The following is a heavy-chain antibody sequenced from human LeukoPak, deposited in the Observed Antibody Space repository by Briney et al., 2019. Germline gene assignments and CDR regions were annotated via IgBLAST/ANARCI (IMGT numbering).Heavy chain of an antibody. CDR3: ASAPPRYPRLYYMDV. CDR2: NHSGST. D-gene: IGHD1-14*01. V-gene: IGHV4-34*01. J-gene: IGHJ6*03. Sequence: NHSGSTNYNPSLKSRVTISVDTSKNQFSLKLSSVTAADTAVYYCASAPPRYPRLYYMDVWGKGTTVTVSS.